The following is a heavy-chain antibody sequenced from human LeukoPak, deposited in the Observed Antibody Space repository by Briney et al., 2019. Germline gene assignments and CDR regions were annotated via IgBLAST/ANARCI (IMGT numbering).Heavy chain of an antibody. Sequence: SQTLSLTCTVSGGSISSGDYYWSWIRQHPGKGLEGIGNIYYSGSTYYNPSLKSRATISLDTSKKQFSLKLSSVTAADTAVYYCARAYLELRAAYYYGMDVWGQGTTVTVSS. V-gene: IGHV4-31*03. CDR2: IYYSGST. CDR3: ARAYLELRAAYYYGMDV. CDR1: GGSISSGDYY. D-gene: IGHD1-7*01. J-gene: IGHJ6*02.